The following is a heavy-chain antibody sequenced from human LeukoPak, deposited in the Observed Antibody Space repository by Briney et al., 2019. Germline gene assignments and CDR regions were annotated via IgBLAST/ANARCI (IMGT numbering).Heavy chain of an antibody. CDR1: GGSFSGYY. D-gene: IGHD2-15*01. V-gene: IGHV4-34*01. CDR3: AREAQYCSGGSCYGGYFQH. Sequence: SETLSLTCAVYGGSFSGYYWSWIRQSPGKGLEWIGEINHSEATDYNPSFKSRVTISVDTSKNQFSLKPSSVTAADTAVYYCAREAQYCSGGSCYGGYFQHWGQGTLVTVSS. CDR2: INHSEAT. J-gene: IGHJ1*01.